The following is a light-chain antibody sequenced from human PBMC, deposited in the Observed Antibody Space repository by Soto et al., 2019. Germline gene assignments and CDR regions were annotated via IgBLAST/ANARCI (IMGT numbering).Light chain of an antibody. V-gene: IGLV2-8*01. CDR1: KSDIGVYDF. J-gene: IGLJ1*01. Sequence: QSALAQPPSASGSPGQSVTISCTGTKSDIGVYDFVSWYQHHPGKAPRLIICEVVQRPSGVPDRFSGSKSGNTASLTVSGLQAADEADYFCKSYAGSNTYVLGSGTKV. CDR2: EVV. CDR3: KSYAGSNTYV.